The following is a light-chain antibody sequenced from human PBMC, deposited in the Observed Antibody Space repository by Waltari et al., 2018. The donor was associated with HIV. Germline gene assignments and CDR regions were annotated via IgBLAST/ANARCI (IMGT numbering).Light chain of an antibody. V-gene: IGKV3D-20*01. CDR3: QQYATSPT. CDR1: QSVTRNY. CDR2: DAA. Sequence: DIVLTQSPATLSLSPGERATLSCGASQSVTRNYLAWYQQKRGLAPRLLIYDAASRATGIPDRFSGSGAGTDFTLTITRLEPEDFAVYYGQQYATSPTFGQGTKVEIK. J-gene: IGKJ1*01.